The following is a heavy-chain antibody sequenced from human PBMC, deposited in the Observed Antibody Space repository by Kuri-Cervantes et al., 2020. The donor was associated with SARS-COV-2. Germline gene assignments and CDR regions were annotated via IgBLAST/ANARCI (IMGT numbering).Heavy chain of an antibody. V-gene: IGHV3-64*02. Sequence: GGSLRLSCAASGFTFSNYAMYWVRQAPGKGLEYVSAISSNGDSTYYADSVKGRFTMSRDNSKNTLYLQMGSLRAEDMAVYYCARGTTVVKVDIWGQGTMVTVSS. CDR3: ARGTTVVKVDI. CDR1: GFTFSNYA. J-gene: IGHJ3*02. D-gene: IGHD4-23*01. CDR2: ISSNGDST.